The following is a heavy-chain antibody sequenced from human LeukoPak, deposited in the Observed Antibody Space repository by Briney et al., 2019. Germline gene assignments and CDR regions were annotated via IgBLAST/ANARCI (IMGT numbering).Heavy chain of an antibody. D-gene: IGHD3-16*01. CDR2: IYYSGST. J-gene: IGHJ3*02. CDR3: AGGVGDAKHHDAFDI. Sequence: SETLSLTCTVSGGSISSYYWSWIRQPPGKGLEWIGYIYYSGSTNYNPSLKSRVTISVDTSKNQFSLKLGSVTAADTAVYYCAGGVGDAKHHDAFDIWGQGTMVTASS. V-gene: IGHV4-59*01. CDR1: GGSISSYY.